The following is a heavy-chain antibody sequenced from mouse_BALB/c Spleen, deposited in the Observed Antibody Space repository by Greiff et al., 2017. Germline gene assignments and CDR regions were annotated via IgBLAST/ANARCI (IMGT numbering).Heavy chain of an antibody. J-gene: IGHJ4*01. CDR3: AREMGNGAMDY. D-gene: IGHD2-1*01. CDR1: GYTFSSYW. Sequence: QVQLQQSGAELMKPGASVKISCKATGYTFSSYWIEWVKQRPGHGLEWIGEILPGSGSTNYNEKFKGKATFTADTSSNTAYMQLSSLTSEDSAVYYCAREMGNGAMDYWGQGTSVTVSS. CDR2: ILPGSGST. V-gene: IGHV1-9*01.